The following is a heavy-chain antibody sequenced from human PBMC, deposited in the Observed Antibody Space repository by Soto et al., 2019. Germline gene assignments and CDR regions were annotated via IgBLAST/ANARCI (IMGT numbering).Heavy chain of an antibody. CDR1: GGSISSYY. V-gene: IGHV4-59*03. CDR2: IYYSGST. Sequence: SETLSLTCTFSGGSISSYYWNWIRQSPGKGLEWIGFIYYSGSTNYNPSLKSRVTISVDTSKNQFSLKLSSVTAADTAVYYCAAYIWGNAFDIWGQGTMVTVSS. D-gene: IGHD3-16*01. CDR3: AAYIWGNAFDI. J-gene: IGHJ3*02.